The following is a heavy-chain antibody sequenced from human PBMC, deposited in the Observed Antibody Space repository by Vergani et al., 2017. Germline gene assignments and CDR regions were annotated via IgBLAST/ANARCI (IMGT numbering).Heavy chain of an antibody. CDR1: GYSFTSYW. J-gene: IGHJ4*02. D-gene: IGHD6-13*01. V-gene: IGHV5-51*01. CDR2: IYPGDSDT. CDR3: ASRSRGYSSSWYYFDY. Sequence: EVQLVQSGAEVKKPGESLKISCKGSGYSFTSYWIGWVRQMPGKGLEWMGIIYPGDSDTRYSPSFQGQVTISADKSISTAYLQWSSLKASDTAMYYCASRSRGYSSSWYYFDYWGQGTLVTDSS.